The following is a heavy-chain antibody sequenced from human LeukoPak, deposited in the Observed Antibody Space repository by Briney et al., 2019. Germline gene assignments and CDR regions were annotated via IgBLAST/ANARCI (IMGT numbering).Heavy chain of an antibody. V-gene: IGHV3-30*18. Sequence: GGSLRLSCAASGFTFSTYGIHWVRQAPGKGLEWVGLLSSGGINKHYADSVKGRFIISRDNSMNTLYLQMNSLGADDTAVYYCAKGGASLFDYWGQGTLVTVSS. CDR1: GFTFSTYG. D-gene: IGHD1-26*01. CDR3: AKGGASLFDY. J-gene: IGHJ4*02. CDR2: LSSGGINK.